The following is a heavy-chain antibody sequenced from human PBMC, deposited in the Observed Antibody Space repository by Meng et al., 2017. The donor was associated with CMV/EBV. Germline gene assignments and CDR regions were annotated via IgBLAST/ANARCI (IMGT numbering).Heavy chain of an antibody. CDR3: ARDRVATTSYYYYGMDV. D-gene: IGHD5-24*01. CDR2: INSDGSST. V-gene: IGHV3-74*01. Sequence: GESLKISCAASGFTFSSYEMNWVRQAPGKGLVWVSRINSDGSSTSYADSVKGRFTISRDNAKNTLYLQMNSLRAEDTAVYYCARDRVATTSYYYYGMDVWGQGTTVTVSS. J-gene: IGHJ6*02. CDR1: GFTFSSYE.